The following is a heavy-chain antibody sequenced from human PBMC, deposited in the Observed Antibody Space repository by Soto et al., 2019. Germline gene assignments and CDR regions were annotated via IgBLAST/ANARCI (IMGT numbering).Heavy chain of an antibody. D-gene: IGHD3-10*01. V-gene: IGHV3-48*01. J-gene: IGHJ6*02. Sequence: GSLRLSCDASGFTFSIHGMTWVRQAPGKGLEWVAFISSTSSAKNYADSVKGRFTISRDNTKNSLYLQMSSLRAEDTAVYYCARRITMVRGPYYYYGMDVWGQGTTVTAP. CDR1: GFTFSIHG. CDR3: ARRITMVRGPYYYYGMDV. CDR2: ISSTSSAK.